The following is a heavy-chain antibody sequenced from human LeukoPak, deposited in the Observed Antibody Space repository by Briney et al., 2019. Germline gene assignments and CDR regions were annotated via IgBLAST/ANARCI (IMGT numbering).Heavy chain of an antibody. CDR3: ARDAMLSGYDVVDY. Sequence: ASVKVSCEASGYTLRDYYIYWVRQAPGQGLEWLGWLNPHSGGTNYAQKFQGRVTMTSDTSISTAYMELSSLRSDDTAVYYCARDAMLSGYDVVDYWGQGTLVTVSS. CDR2: LNPHSGGT. J-gene: IGHJ4*02. V-gene: IGHV1-2*02. D-gene: IGHD5-12*01. CDR1: GYTLRDYY.